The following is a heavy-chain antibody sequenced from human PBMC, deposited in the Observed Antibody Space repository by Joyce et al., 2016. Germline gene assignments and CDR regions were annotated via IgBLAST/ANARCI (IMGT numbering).Heavy chain of an antibody. J-gene: IGHJ6*02. Sequence: EVQLLESGGALVQPGGSLRLSCAASGFTFTNYAMGWVRQAPGRGLEWVSSISSSGGTTHYADSGKGRFTISRDNSKNTLNLQVNSLRAEDTAIYYCAKGPRIAARPNYYYYGMDVWGQGTTVTVSS. CDR1: GFTFTNYA. CDR3: AKGPRIAARPNYYYYGMDV. D-gene: IGHD6-6*01. V-gene: IGHV3-23*01. CDR2: ISSSGGTT.